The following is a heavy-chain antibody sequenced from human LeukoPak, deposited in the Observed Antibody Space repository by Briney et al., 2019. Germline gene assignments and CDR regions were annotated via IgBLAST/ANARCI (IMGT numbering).Heavy chain of an antibody. CDR2: ISSSSSYT. CDR1: GFTFSDYY. J-gene: IGHJ4*02. Sequence: GGSLRLSCAASGFTFSDYYMSWIRQAPGKGPEWVSYISSSSSYTNYADSVKGRFTISRDNAKNSLYLQMNSLRAEDTAVYYCAREFSHYYGSGSYRYYFDYWGQGTLVTVSS. D-gene: IGHD3-10*01. V-gene: IGHV3-11*06. CDR3: AREFSHYYGSGSYRYYFDY.